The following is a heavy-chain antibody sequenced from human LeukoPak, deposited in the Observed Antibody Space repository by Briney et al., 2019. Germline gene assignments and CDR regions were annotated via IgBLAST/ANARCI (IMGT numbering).Heavy chain of an antibody. CDR3: AKSTRPYYYYYMDV. Sequence: GGSLRLSCAASGFPFSLNGMHWVRQAPGKGLEWVAFIENDVKTKHYADSVRGRFTISRDNSKTTLYLQMSSLRPEDTAVYYCAKSTRPYYYYYMDVWGKGTTVTVS. CDR1: GFPFSLNG. D-gene: IGHD6-6*01. CDR2: IENDVKTK. J-gene: IGHJ6*03. V-gene: IGHV3-30*02.